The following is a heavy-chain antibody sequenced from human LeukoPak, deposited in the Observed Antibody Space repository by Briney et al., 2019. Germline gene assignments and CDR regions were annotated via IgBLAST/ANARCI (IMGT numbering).Heavy chain of an antibody. J-gene: IGHJ5*02. V-gene: IGHV4-38-2*02. D-gene: IGHD4-11*01. CDR3: ARDYTPTVNWFDP. CDR2: IYHSGST. CDR1: GYSISSGYY. Sequence: SETLSLTCTVSGYSISSGYYWGWIRQPPGKGLEWIGSIYHSGSTYYNPSLKSRVTISVETSKNQFSLKLSSVTAADTAVYYCARDYTPTVNWFDPWGQGTLVTVSS.